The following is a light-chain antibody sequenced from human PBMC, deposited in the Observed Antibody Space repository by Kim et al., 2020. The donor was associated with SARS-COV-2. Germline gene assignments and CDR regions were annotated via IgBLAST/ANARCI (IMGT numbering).Light chain of an antibody. CDR3: QQYGSTREST. V-gene: IGKV3-20*01. Sequence: EIVLTQSPGTLSLSPGERATLSCRASQSVSSSYLAWYQQKPGQAPRLLIDGASSRATGITDRFSGSGSGTDLTITVSRLEHEDFAVYYCQQYGSTRESTFGQGTRLEIK. CDR1: QSVSSSY. CDR2: GAS. J-gene: IGKJ5*01.